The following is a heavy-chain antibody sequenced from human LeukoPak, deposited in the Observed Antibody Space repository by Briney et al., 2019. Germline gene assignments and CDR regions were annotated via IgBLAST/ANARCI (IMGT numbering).Heavy chain of an antibody. V-gene: IGHV3-74*01. CDR2: INSDGSST. CDR1: GFTFSSYW. Sequence: GGSLRLSCAASGFTFSSYWMHWVRQAPGKGLVWVPRINSDGSSTSYADSVKGRFTISRDNAKNSLYLQMNSLRGEDTAVYYCARARYGSGGYFFDFWGQGTLVTVSS. D-gene: IGHD3-10*01. J-gene: IGHJ4*02. CDR3: ARARYGSGGYFFDF.